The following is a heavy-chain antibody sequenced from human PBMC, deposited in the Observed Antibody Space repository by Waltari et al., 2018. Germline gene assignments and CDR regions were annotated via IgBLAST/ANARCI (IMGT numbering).Heavy chain of an antibody. Sequence: EVQLVQSGVEVKKPGESLKISCKASGYSVTNYWIGRVRQMPGKGLEWMGIMNPGDSDTRCSPSFQGQVTVSADKSISTAYLQWSSLKASDSAMYYCAGAVSGTAWFDPWGQGTLVTVSS. V-gene: IGHV5-51*03. CDR1: GYSVTNYW. CDR2: MNPGDSDT. J-gene: IGHJ5*02. D-gene: IGHD6-19*01. CDR3: AGAVSGTAWFDP.